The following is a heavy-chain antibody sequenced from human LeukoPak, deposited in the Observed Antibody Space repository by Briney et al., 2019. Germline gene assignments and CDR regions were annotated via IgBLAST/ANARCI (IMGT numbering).Heavy chain of an antibody. D-gene: IGHD5-24*01. CDR2: IYYSGST. CDR3: ARRWLAFDI. Sequence: SETLSLTCTVSGGSVSSGNYYWSWIRQPPGKGLEWIGYIYYSGSTNYNPSLKSRVTISVDTSKNQFSLKLSSVTAADTAVYYCARRWLAFDIWGQGTMVTVSS. J-gene: IGHJ3*02. V-gene: IGHV4-61*01. CDR1: GGSVSSGNYY.